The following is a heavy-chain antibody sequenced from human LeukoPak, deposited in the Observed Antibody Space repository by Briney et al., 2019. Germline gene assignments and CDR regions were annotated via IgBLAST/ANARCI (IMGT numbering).Heavy chain of an antibody. V-gene: IGHV4-59*08. Sequence: SETLSLTCTVSGGSISSFYWSWIRQPPGKGLEWIGYIYYSGSTNYNPSLKSRLTISVVTSKNQFSLKLSSVTAADTAVYYCARHEPLDGYNWDNWGQGTLVTVSS. J-gene: IGHJ4*02. CDR2: IYYSGST. CDR1: GGSISSFY. D-gene: IGHD5-24*01. CDR3: ARHEPLDGYNWDN.